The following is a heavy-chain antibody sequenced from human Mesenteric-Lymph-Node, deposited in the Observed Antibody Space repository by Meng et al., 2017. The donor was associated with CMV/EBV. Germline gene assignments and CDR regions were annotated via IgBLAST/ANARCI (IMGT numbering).Heavy chain of an antibody. D-gene: IGHD6-13*01. J-gene: IGHJ4*02. CDR2: IYSGGST. Sequence: GGSLRLSCAASGFTVSSNYMTWVRQAPGKGLEWVSVIYSGGSTYYADSVKGRFTISRDRSQNTLYLQMNSLRVEDTAMYYCARWGSTWAIDYWGQGTLVTVSS. V-gene: IGHV3-53*01. CDR3: ARWGSTWAIDY. CDR1: GFTVSSNY.